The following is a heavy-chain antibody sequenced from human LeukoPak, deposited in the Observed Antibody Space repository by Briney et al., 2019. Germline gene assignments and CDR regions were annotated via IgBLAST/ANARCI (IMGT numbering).Heavy chain of an antibody. CDR3: TTLENDAPRNR. V-gene: IGHV3-15*01. CDR2: IRSTTDGGTA. J-gene: IGHJ4*02. D-gene: IGHD1/OR15-1a*01. Sequence: GGSLRLSCATSGFTFSKAWMSWVRQAPGKGLEWVGRIRSTTDGGTADYAAPVKGRFTISRDDSENTLYLQMNSLKTEDTALYYCTTLENDAPRNRGGQGTLVTVPS. CDR1: GFTFSKAW.